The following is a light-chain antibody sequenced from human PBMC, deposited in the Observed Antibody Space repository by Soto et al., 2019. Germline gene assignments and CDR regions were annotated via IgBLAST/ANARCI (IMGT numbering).Light chain of an antibody. V-gene: IGKV3-15*01. CDR1: QSVDSN. CDR2: SAS. CDR3: QQYNYWPLT. Sequence: EILLTQSPATLSVSPGERLTLSWRASQSVDSNLAWYQQKNGQAPRILIDSASTRDTGFPARFSGSGSGTEFTLPISRLQPEDFEVYYCQQYNYWPLTFGQGTKVDIK. J-gene: IGKJ1*01.